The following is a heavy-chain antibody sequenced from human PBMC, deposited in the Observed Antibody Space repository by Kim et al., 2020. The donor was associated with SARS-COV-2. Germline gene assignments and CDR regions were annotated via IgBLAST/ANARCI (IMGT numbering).Heavy chain of an antibody. CDR2: INSLTGNQ. CDR3: ARVHVEIVATHAFDI. Sequence: ASVKVSCKASGYSFTRHAVNWVRQAPGRRPEWMGWINSLTGNQNYAQDCRGRFVFLCDTSGSAAYLQISSLEVEDTAVYCCARVHVEIVATHAFDIWGQG. D-gene: IGHD5-12*01. V-gene: IGHV7-4-1*02. CDR1: GYSFTRHA. J-gene: IGHJ3*02.